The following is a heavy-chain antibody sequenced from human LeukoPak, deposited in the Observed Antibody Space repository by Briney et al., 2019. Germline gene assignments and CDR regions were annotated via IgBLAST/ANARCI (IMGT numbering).Heavy chain of an antibody. CDR1: GFTVSSNY. CDR3: ARDILGMVATLGGDY. D-gene: IGHD5-12*01. V-gene: IGHV3-66*01. J-gene: IGHJ4*02. CDR2: IYSGGST. Sequence: PGGSLRLSCAASGFTVSSNYMSWVRQAPGKGLEWVSVIYSGGSTYYADSVKGRFTISRDNSKNTLYLQMNSLRAEDTAVYYCARDILGMVATLGGDYWGQGTLVTVSP.